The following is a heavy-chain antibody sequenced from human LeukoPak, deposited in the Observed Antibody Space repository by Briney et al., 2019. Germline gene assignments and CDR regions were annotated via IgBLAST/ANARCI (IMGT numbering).Heavy chain of an antibody. J-gene: IGHJ4*02. Sequence: PGGSLRLSCAASGFAFNDYGMLWVRQTPGGGLEWLTLLSNDGRSAYYADSVRGRFTISRDNSKNTVYLQIYSLRVEDTGVYYCAKQGSLSVTGADYWGQGTLVTVSS. V-gene: IGHV3-30*18. CDR2: LSNDGRSA. D-gene: IGHD2-8*02. CDR1: GFAFNDYG. CDR3: AKQGSLSVTGADY.